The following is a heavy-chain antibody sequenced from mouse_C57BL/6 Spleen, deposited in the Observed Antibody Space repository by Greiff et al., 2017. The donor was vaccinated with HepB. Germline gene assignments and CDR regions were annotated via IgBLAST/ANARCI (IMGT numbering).Heavy chain of an antibody. Sequence: EVQLQQSGPELVKPGASVKMSCKASGYTFTDYNMHWVKQSHGKSLEWIGYINPNNGGTSYNQKFKGKATLTVNKSSSTAYMELRSLTSEDSAVYYCASRGTTARIDFDYWGQGTTLTVSS. CDR3: ASRGTTARIDFDY. D-gene: IGHD1-2*01. CDR2: INPNNGGT. V-gene: IGHV1-22*01. J-gene: IGHJ2*01. CDR1: GYTFTDYN.